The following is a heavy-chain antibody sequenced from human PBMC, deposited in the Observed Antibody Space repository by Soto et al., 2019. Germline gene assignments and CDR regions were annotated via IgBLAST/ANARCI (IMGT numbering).Heavy chain of an antibody. D-gene: IGHD5-12*01. CDR3: ARDSKRGYSGYDKLDY. CDR1: GGSISSYY. J-gene: IGHJ4*02. Sequence: SETLSLTCTVSGGSISSYYWSWIRQPPGKGLEWIGYIYYSGSTNSNPSLKSRVTISVDTSKNQFSLKLSSVTAADTAVYYCARDSKRGYSGYDKLDYWGQGTLVTVSS. CDR2: IYYSGST. V-gene: IGHV4-59*01.